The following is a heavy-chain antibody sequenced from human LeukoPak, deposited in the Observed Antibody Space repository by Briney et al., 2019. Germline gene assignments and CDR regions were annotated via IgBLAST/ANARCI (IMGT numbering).Heavy chain of an antibody. D-gene: IGHD4-17*01. J-gene: IGHJ3*02. CDR1: GGSISSSNW. Sequence: KPSETLSLTCAVSGGSISSSNWWSWVRQPPGKGLEWIGEIYHSGSTNYNPSLKSRVTISVDKSKNQFSLKLSSVTAADTAVYYCARDLYGDYVSRTFDIWGQGTMVTVSS. CDR3: ARDLYGDYVSRTFDI. CDR2: IYHSGST. V-gene: IGHV4-4*02.